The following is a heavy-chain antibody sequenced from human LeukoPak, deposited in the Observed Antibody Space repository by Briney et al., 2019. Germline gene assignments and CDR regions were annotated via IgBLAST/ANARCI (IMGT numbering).Heavy chain of an antibody. CDR2: ISYDGSNE. J-gene: IGHJ4*02. CDR3: ARAVYGYFDF. CDR1: GFTFGSYG. Sequence: GGSLRLSCAASGFTFGSYGMHWVRQAPGKGLEWVAVISYDGSNEYYADSVKGRFTISRDNAKNSLYLQMSSLRAEDTAVYYCARAVYGYFDFWGQGTLLTVSS. V-gene: IGHV3-30*03. D-gene: IGHD3-10*01.